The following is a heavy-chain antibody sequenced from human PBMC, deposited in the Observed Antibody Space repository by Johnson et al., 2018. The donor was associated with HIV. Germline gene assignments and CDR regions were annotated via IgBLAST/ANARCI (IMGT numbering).Heavy chain of an antibody. CDR1: RFTFSSYA. V-gene: IGHV3-30*04. D-gene: IGHD3-16*02. CDR3: ARGPIADDAFDI. CDR2: IWYDGSTK. Sequence: VQPVESGGGVVQPGRSLRLPCAASRFTFSSYAMHWVRQDPGKGLEWVAVIWYDGSTKYYADSVKGRFTISRDNSKNTLYLQMNSLRAEDTAVYFCARGPIADDAFDIWGQGTMVTVSS. J-gene: IGHJ3*02.